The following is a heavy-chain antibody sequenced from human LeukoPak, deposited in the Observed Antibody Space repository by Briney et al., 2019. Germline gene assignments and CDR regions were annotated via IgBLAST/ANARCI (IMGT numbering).Heavy chain of an antibody. V-gene: IGHV3-23*01. CDR3: AKEKPLYSSSWVWGRDYFDY. CDR1: GFTFSGSA. CDR2: IFGIGGST. D-gene: IGHD6-13*01. J-gene: IGHJ4*02. Sequence: GGALRLSSVASGFTFSGSAMCWVRDAPGGGRGWVSPIFGIGGSTYYAQSVKGRFTISRENSKNTLYLQMNSLRAEDTPVYYCAKEKPLYSSSWVWGRDYFDYWGQGTLVTVSS.